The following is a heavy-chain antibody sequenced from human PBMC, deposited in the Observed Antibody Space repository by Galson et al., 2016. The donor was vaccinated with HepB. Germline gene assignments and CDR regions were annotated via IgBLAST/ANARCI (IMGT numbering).Heavy chain of an antibody. J-gene: IGHJ4*02. V-gene: IGHV6-1*01. CDR3: ARDAYVAATGGDGFDY. CDR1: GDSVSSDRAS. CDR2: TEYRAKWLR. Sequence: CAISGDSVSSDRASWNWIRRTPSRGLEWLGKTEYRAKWLREYAPSVKGRITINPDTAKNQSSLQLTSVTPEDTAVYYCARDAYVAATGGDGFDYWGQGILVTVSS. D-gene: IGHD6-19*01.